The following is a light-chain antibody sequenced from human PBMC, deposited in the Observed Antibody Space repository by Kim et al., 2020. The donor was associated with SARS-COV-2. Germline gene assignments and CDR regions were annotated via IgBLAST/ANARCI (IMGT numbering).Light chain of an antibody. V-gene: IGKV3-15*01. Sequence: VSTAGRSPPSCTALQRSSNLLAWYQQNPVQSPRLLIYDTSTGATGIPACFSGSGSGTYFTLTISSLQSEDFAVYHCQQYNKCPFTFGQGTRLEIK. CDR3: QQYNKCPFT. CDR2: DTS. J-gene: IGKJ5*01. CDR1: QRSSNL.